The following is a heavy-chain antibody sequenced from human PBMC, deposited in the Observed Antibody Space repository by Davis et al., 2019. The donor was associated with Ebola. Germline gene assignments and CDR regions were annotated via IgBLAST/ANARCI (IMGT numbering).Heavy chain of an antibody. Sequence: GESLKISCKGSGYSFTSYWIGWVRQMPGKGLEWIGIIYPGDSDTRYGPSFQGQVTIPADKSISTAYLQSSSLKASDTAMYYCARLNLQAEAFDIWGQGTMVTVSS. CDR1: GYSFTSYW. J-gene: IGHJ3*02. V-gene: IGHV5-51*01. CDR3: ARLNLQAEAFDI. CDR2: IYPGDSDT. D-gene: IGHD1-14*01.